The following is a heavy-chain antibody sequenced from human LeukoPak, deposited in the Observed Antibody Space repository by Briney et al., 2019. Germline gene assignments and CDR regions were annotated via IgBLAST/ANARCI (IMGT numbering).Heavy chain of an antibody. CDR3: ARGLIDGYSYGSSWFDP. D-gene: IGHD5-18*01. CDR2: IYYSGST. J-gene: IGHJ5*02. V-gene: IGHV4-59*01. CDR1: GGSISGYY. Sequence: SETLSLTCTVSGGSISGYYWSWIRQPPGKGLEWIGYIYYSGSTNYNPSLKSRVTISVDTSKNQFSLKLSSVTAADTAVYHCARGLIDGYSYGSSWFDPWGQGTLVTVSS.